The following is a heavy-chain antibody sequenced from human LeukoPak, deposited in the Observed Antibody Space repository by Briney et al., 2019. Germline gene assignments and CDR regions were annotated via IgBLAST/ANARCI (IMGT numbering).Heavy chain of an antibody. J-gene: IGHJ4*02. V-gene: IGHV3-7*01. CDR2: IKKDGSDK. Sequence: GGSLRLSCAASGFTFSSYWMNWVRQAPGKGLEWVANIKKDGSDKNYLGSVKGRFTISRDNAKNSLYVQMNSLRVDDTAVYFCAKGGERSSSSSDYWGQGALVTVSS. CDR3: AKGGERSSSSSDY. D-gene: IGHD6-13*01. CDR1: GFTFSSYW.